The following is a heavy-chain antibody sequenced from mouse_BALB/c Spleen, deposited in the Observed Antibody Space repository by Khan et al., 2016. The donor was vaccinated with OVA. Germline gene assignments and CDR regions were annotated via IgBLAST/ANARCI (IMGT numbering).Heavy chain of an antibody. CDR1: GYSITSDYA. D-gene: IGHD4-1*01. CDR3: ASELGRYYALDY. J-gene: IGHJ4*01. CDR2: ISYSGST. V-gene: IGHV3-2*02. Sequence: EVQLQESGPSLVKPSQSLSLTCTVTGYSITSDYAWNWIRQFPGNKLEWMGYISYSGSTTYNPSLKSRISITRDTSKDQFFLQLKSVTSEDTATYYCASELGRYYALDYWGQGTSVTVSS.